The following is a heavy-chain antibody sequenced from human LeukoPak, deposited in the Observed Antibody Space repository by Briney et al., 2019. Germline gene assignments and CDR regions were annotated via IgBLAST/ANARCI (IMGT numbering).Heavy chain of an antibody. J-gene: IGHJ4*02. D-gene: IGHD1-26*01. Sequence: GRSLRLSCAASGFTFSSYAMHWVRQAPGKGLEWVAVISYDGSNKYYADSVKGRFTISRDNSENTLYLQMNSLRAEDTAVYYCARDRVGATDYFDYWGQGTLVTVSS. V-gene: IGHV3-30-3*01. CDR3: ARDRVGATDYFDY. CDR1: GFTFSSYA. CDR2: ISYDGSNK.